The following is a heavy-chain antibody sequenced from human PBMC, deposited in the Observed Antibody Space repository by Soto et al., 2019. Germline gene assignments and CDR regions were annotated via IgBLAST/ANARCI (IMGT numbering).Heavy chain of an antibody. Sequence: PSETLSLTCTASGGSISSNFYYWGWIRQPPGKGLQWIGNIYYRGSTNYNPSLKSRVTISVDTSKNQFSLKLSSVTAADTAVYYCARGNFIVVVPAAGNYGMDVWGQGTTVTVSS. J-gene: IGHJ6*02. V-gene: IGHV4-39*07. CDR1: GGSISSNFYY. D-gene: IGHD2-2*01. CDR3: ARGNFIVVVPAAGNYGMDV. CDR2: IYYRGST.